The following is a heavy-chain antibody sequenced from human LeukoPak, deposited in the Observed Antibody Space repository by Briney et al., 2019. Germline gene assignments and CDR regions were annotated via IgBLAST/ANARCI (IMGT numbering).Heavy chain of an antibody. CDR2: ISGDGGST. V-gene: IGHV3-43*02. CDR3: AKDIQARETEWLLPYYYYYGMDV. CDR1: GFTFDDYA. Sequence: PGGSLRLSCAASGFTFDDYAMHWVRQAPGKGLEWVSLISGDGGSTYYADSVKGRFTISRDNSKNSLYLQMNSLRTEDTALYYCAKDIQARETEWLLPYYYYYGMDVWGQGTTVTVSS. D-gene: IGHD5-12*01. J-gene: IGHJ6*02.